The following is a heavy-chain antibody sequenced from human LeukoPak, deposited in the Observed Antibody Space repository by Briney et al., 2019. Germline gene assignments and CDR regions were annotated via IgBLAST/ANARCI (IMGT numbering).Heavy chain of an antibody. Sequence: NPGGSLRLSCAASGFTFSSYSMNWVRQAPGKGLEWVSSISSSSSYIYYADSVKGRFTISRDNAKNSLYLQMNSLRAEDTAVYYCARRMGCTNGVCYYSFDYWGQGTLVTVSS. CDR1: GFTFSSYS. D-gene: IGHD2-8*01. CDR2: ISSSSSYI. CDR3: ARRMGCTNGVCYYSFDY. V-gene: IGHV3-21*01. J-gene: IGHJ4*02.